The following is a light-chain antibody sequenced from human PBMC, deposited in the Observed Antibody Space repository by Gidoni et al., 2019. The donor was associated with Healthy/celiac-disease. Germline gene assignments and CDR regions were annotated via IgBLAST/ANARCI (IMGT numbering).Light chain of an antibody. Sequence: NFMLTQPHSVSESPGKTVTISCTRSSGSIASNYVQWYQQRPGSAPTPVIYEDNQRPSGAPDRFSGSIDSSSNSASLTISGLKTEDEADYYCQSYDSSNWVFGGGTKLTVL. V-gene: IGLV6-57*04. CDR3: QSYDSSNWV. CDR2: EDN. CDR1: SGSIASNY. J-gene: IGLJ3*02.